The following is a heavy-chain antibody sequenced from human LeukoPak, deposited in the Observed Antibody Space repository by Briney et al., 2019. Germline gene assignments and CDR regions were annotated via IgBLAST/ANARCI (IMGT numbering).Heavy chain of an antibody. CDR3: ARGPDYDFWSGYLDY. Sequence: GGSLRLSCAASGFTFSSYWMSWVRQAPGRGLEWVANIKQDGSEKYYVDSVKGRFTISRDNAKNSLYLQMNSLRAEDTAVYYCARGPDYDFWSGYLDYWGQGTLVTVSS. D-gene: IGHD3-3*01. CDR2: IKQDGSEK. J-gene: IGHJ4*02. V-gene: IGHV3-7*03. CDR1: GFTFSSYW.